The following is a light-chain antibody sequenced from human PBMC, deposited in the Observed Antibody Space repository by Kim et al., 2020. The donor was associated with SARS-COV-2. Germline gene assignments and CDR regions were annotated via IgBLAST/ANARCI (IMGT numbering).Light chain of an antibody. CDR3: QHSVN. CDR2: KAS. V-gene: IGKV1-5*03. J-gene: IGKJ2*01. Sequence: PSDLAAAVGDRVTITRRASQSINNWLAWYQQKPGKAPKLLIYKASNLYTGVPSRFSGSGSVTEFTLTISSLQPDDFATYYCQHSVNFGQGTKLEI. CDR1: QSINNW.